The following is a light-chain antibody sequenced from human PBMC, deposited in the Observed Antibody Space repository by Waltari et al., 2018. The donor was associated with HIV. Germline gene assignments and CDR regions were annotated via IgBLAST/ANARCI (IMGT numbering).Light chain of an antibody. CDR2: EVS. V-gene: IGLV2-14*01. CDR1: SSDIGYYNY. Sequence: QFALTQPASVSGSPGQSITISCTGSSSDIGYYNYVYWYQQHPGKAPKLIIYEVSNRPSGISIRFSGSKSGNTASLTISGLQAEDEADYFCSSLTNSATLSVLFGGGTQLTVL. J-gene: IGLJ3*02. CDR3: SSLTNSATLSVL.